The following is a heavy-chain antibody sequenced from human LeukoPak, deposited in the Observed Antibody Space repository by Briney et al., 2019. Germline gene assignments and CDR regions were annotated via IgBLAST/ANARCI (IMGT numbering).Heavy chain of an antibody. D-gene: IGHD3-22*01. V-gene: IGHV4-34*01. CDR2: INHSGST. J-gene: IGHJ4*02. CDR1: GGSFSGYY. Sequence: SETLSLTCAVYGGSFSGYYWSWIRQPPGKGLEWIGEINHSGSTNYNPSLKSRVTISVDTSKNQFSLKLSSVTAADTAVYYCATSSGYPDYWGQGTLVTVSS. CDR3: ATSSGYPDY.